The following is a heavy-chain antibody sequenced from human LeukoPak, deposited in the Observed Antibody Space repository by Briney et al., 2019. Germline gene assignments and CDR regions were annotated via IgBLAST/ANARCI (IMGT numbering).Heavy chain of an antibody. CDR2: ISSSSTI. V-gene: IGHV3-48*01. Sequence: GGSLRLSCAVSGFTFSSYSMNWVRQAPGKGLEWVSYISSSSTIYYADSVKGRFTISRDNAKNSLYLQMNSLRAEDTAVYYCARSGYCSSTSCTDDYYYGMDVWGQGTTVTVSS. CDR1: GFTFSSYS. D-gene: IGHD2-2*01. J-gene: IGHJ6*02. CDR3: ARSGYCSSTSCTDDYYYGMDV.